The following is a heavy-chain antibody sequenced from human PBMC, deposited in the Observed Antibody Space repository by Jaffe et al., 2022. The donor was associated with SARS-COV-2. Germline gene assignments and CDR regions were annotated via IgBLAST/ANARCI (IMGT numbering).Heavy chain of an antibody. CDR3: AKASRLSHYDHSGSGVYYFYYMNV. D-gene: IGHD6-13*01. J-gene: IGHJ6*03. V-gene: IGHV6-1*01. CDR1: GDSVSTNSAS. Sequence: QVQLQQSGPGLLKPSQTLSLTCAISGDSVSTNSASWNWIRQSPSRGLEWLGRTYYRSKWSNDYAVYVKGRITIKPDTSKNQFSLQLNSMTPDDTAVYYCAKASRLSHYDHSGSGVYYFYYMNVWDKGTTVTVSS. CDR2: TYYRSKWSN.